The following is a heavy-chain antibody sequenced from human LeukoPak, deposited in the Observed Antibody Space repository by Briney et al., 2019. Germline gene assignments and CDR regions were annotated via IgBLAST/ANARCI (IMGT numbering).Heavy chain of an antibody. D-gene: IGHD2-8*01. Sequence: ASVTVSCKASGYTFTSYDINWVRQATGQGLEWMGWMNPNSGNTGYAQKFQGRVTMTRNTSISTAYMELSSLRSEDTAVYYCARGARAYCTNGVCYPYWGQGTLVTVSS. V-gene: IGHV1-8*01. CDR2: MNPNSGNT. J-gene: IGHJ4*02. CDR3: ARGARAYCTNGVCYPY. CDR1: GYTFTSYD.